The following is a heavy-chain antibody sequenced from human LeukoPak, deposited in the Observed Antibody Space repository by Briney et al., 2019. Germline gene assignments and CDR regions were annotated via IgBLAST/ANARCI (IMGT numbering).Heavy chain of an antibody. CDR3: ARSHGDYFDY. CDR1: GYISTSYG. J-gene: IGHJ4*02. D-gene: IGHD4-17*01. V-gene: IGHV1-18*01. Sequence: ASVKVSCKASGYISTSYGISWVRQAPGQGLEWMGWVSAYNGNTNYAQKLQGRVTMTTDTSTSTAYMELRSLRSDDTAVYYCARSHGDYFDYWGQGTLVTVSS. CDR2: VSAYNGNT.